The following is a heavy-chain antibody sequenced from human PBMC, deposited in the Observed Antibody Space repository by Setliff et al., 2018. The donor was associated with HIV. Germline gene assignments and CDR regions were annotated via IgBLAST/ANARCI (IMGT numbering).Heavy chain of an antibody. J-gene: IGHJ6*02. CDR2: INAGNGNT. CDR3: ARGSDSGGYSYYYGMDV. D-gene: IGHD3-22*01. Sequence: ASVKVSCKASGYTFASYAMHWVRQAPGQRLEWMGWINAGNGNTKYSQKFQGRVTMTWDTSTTTVYMELRSLRSEDTAVYYCARGSDSGGYSYYYGMDVWGQGTTVTVSS. CDR1: GYTFASYA. V-gene: IGHV1-3*01.